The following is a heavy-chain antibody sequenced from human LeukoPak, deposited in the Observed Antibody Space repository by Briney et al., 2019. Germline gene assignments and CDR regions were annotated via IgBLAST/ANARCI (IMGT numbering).Heavy chain of an antibody. D-gene: IGHD3-22*01. CDR2: IWYDGSPK. J-gene: IGHJ3*02. V-gene: IGHV3-33*01. CDR3: ARTAYYYDSSGYDDAFDI. Sequence: PGGSLRLSCAASGFTFSNYAMHWVRQAPGKGLEWVAVIWYDGSPKYYPDSVKGRFTISRDNAKNSLYLQMNSLRAEDTAVYYCARTAYYYDSSGYDDAFDIWGQGTMVTVSS. CDR1: GFTFSNYA.